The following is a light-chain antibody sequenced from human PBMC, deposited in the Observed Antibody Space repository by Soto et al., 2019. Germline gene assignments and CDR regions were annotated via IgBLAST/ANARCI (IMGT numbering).Light chain of an antibody. CDR2: GVN. V-gene: IGLV2-8*01. Sequence: QSALTQPPSASGSPGQSVAISCTGTASDIGGYSFVSWYQQHPGKAPKLLIYGVNKRPSGVPDRFSGSKSGNTASLTVSGLQAEDEAEYYCSAHGGTNPYVFGTGTKVTVL. CDR3: SAHGGTNPYV. CDR1: ASDIGGYSF. J-gene: IGLJ1*01.